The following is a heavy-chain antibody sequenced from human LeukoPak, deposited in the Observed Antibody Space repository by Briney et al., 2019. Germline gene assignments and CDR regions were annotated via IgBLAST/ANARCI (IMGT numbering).Heavy chain of an antibody. CDR1: GGSISSGDYY. V-gene: IGHV4-30-4*08. CDR2: IYYSGST. D-gene: IGHD3-3*01. CDR3: AREATDYDFWSGYPKADY. J-gene: IGHJ4*02. Sequence: SETVSLTCTVSGGSISSGDYYWSWIRQPPGKGLEWIGYIYYSGSTYYNPSLKSRVTISVDTSKNQFSLKLSSVTAADTAVYYCAREATDYDFWSGYPKADYWGQGTLVTVSS.